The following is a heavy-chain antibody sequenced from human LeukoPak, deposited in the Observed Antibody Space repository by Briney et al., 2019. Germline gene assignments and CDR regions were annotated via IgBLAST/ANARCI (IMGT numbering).Heavy chain of an antibody. J-gene: IGHJ6*03. D-gene: IGHD5-12*01. Sequence: SETLSLTCTVSGGSISSYYWSWIRQPPGKGLEWIGTIYPSGSTYYNPSLKSRVTISIDTSKNQLSLMLSSVTAADTAVYYCARISSVWLKDFYYYMDVWGKGTTVTVSS. V-gene: IGHV4-59*12. CDR3: ARISSVWLKDFYYYMDV. CDR1: GGSISSYY. CDR2: IYPSGST.